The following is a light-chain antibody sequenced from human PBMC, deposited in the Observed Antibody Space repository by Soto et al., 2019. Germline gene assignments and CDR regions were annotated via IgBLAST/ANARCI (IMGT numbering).Light chain of an antibody. CDR1: SSDVGGYNY. J-gene: IGLJ3*02. V-gene: IGLV2-14*01. CDR3: NAYTTRNTWV. Sequence: QSALTQPASVSGSPGQSITISCTGTSSDVGGYNYVSWYQQHPGKAPKHMIYEVTNRPSGVSNRFSGSRSGNTASLTISGLQAEDEAYYYCNAYTTRNTWVFGGGTKLTVL. CDR2: EVT.